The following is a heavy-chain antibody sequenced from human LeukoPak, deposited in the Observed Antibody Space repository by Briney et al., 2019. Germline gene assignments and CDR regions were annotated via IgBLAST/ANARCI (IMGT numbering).Heavy chain of an antibody. J-gene: IGHJ4*02. CDR2: MNPSSGNT. Sequence: ASVKVSCKASGYTFTSYDINWVRQAPGQGLGWRGWMNPSSGNTGYAQKFQSRVTMTRSTSIRTAYRELSSLRSEDTAVYYGARGGSGSCDYWGQGTLVTVSS. CDR3: ARGGSGSCDY. D-gene: IGHD3-10*01. V-gene: IGHV1-8*01. CDR1: GYTFTSYD.